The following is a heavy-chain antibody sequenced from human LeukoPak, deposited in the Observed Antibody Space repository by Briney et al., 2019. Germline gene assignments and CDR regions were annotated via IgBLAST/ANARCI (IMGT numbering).Heavy chain of an antibody. CDR3: ARANTSGYDSPFDY. V-gene: IGHV3-53*01. J-gene: IGHJ4*02. CDR1: GFTVSRKY. Sequence: GGSLRLSCAASGFTVSRKYMRWVRQAPGKGGEWVSVIYRGGSTYYAASVKGRFTISRDNSKTTLYLQMNSLRAEDTAVYYCARANTSGYDSPFDYWGQGTLVTVS. D-gene: IGHD5-12*01. CDR2: IYRGGST.